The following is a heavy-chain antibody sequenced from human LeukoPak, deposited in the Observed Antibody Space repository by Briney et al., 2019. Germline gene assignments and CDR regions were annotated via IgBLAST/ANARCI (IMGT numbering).Heavy chain of an antibody. D-gene: IGHD5-18*01. CDR3: ANDLGWIQFNLG. CDR2: ITGNGATT. V-gene: IGHV3-23*01. CDR1: GFSFSDYG. Sequence: GGSLRLSCAASGFSFSDYGMNWVRQAPGKGLEWVSGITGNGATTYYADSVKGRFTISRDNSRNTVYLQMNSLRAEDTAVYYCANDLGWIQFNLGRGQGTLVTVSS. J-gene: IGHJ4*02.